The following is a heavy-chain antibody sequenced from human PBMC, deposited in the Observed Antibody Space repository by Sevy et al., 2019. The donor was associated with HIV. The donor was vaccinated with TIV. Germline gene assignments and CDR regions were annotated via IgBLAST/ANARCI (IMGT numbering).Heavy chain of an antibody. Sequence: ASVKVSCKASGYTFTSYDINWVRQATGQGLEWMGWMNSNSGNTGYAQKFQRRVTMTRNTSISTAYMELGSLRSEDTAVYYCARYYYDSSGYYDYNGMDVWGQGTTVTVSS. CDR3: ARYYYDSSGYYDYNGMDV. J-gene: IGHJ6*02. V-gene: IGHV1-8*01. D-gene: IGHD3-22*01. CDR1: GYTFTSYD. CDR2: MNSNSGNT.